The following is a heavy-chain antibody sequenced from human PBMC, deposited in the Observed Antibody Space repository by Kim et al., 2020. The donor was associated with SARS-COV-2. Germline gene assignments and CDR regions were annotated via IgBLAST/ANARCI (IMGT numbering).Heavy chain of an antibody. CDR3: ARTGGSYFSFFDY. CDR2: ISYDGSNK. J-gene: IGHJ4*02. V-gene: IGHV3-30-3*01. CDR1: GFTFSSYA. Sequence: GGSLRLSCAASGFTFSSYAMHWVRQAPGKGLEWVAVISYDGSNKYYADSVKGRFTISRDNSKNTLYLQMNSLRAEDTAVYYCARTGGSYFSFFDYWGQGTLVTVSS. D-gene: IGHD1-26*01.